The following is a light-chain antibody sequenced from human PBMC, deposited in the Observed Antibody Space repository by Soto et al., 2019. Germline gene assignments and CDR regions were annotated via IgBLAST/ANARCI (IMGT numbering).Light chain of an antibody. V-gene: IGKV3-20*01. CDR2: GVS. J-gene: IGKJ1*01. Sequence: IVLTQSPGTLSLSPGERATLSCRASQSVPSNFLAWYQQKPGQAPILLIYGVSRRATGIPDRFSGSGAGTDFTLTISRLEPEDFAVYYCQQYDISWTFGQGTKVEIK. CDR3: QQYDISWT. CDR1: QSVPSNF.